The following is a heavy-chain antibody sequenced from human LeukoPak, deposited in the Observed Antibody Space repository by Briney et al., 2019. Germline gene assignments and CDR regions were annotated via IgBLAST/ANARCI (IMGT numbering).Heavy chain of an antibody. V-gene: IGHV4-34*01. J-gene: IGHJ6*02. Sequence: SETLSLTCAVYGGSFSGYYWSWIRQPPGKGLEWIGEINHSGSTNYNPSLKSRVTMSVDTSKNQFSLKLSSVTAADTAVYYCARNLYSPLGGMDVWGQGTTVTVSS. CDR2: INHSGST. CDR1: GGSFSGYY. CDR3: ARNLYSPLGGMDV. D-gene: IGHD6-13*01.